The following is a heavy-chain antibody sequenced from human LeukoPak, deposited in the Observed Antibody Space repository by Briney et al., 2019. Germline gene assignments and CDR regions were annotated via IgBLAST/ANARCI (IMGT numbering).Heavy chain of an antibody. J-gene: IGHJ5*02. CDR1: GGSISSLSYY. D-gene: IGHD6-6*01. CDR3: ARRIAAPHWYNWFDP. Sequence: SETLSLTCTVSGGSISSLSYYWGWIRQPPGKGLEWIGSMFYSGSSYYNPSLKSRVTISVDTSKNQFSLKLSSVTAADTAVYYCARRIAAPHWYNWFDPWGQGTLVTVSS. V-gene: IGHV4-39*01. CDR2: MFYSGSS.